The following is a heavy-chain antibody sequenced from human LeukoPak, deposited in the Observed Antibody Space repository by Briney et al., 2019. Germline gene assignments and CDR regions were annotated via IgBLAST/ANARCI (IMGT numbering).Heavy chain of an antibody. V-gene: IGHV4-4*02. D-gene: IGHD3-3*01. Sequence: SETLSLTCAVSGGSISSSNWWSWVRQPPGKGLEWIGEIYHSGSTNYNPSLKSRVTISVDTSKNQFSLKLSSVTAADTAVYYCARKYYDFWSGSFAFDIWGQGTMVTVSS. CDR2: IYHSGST. CDR1: GGSISSSNW. J-gene: IGHJ3*02. CDR3: ARKYYDFWSGSFAFDI.